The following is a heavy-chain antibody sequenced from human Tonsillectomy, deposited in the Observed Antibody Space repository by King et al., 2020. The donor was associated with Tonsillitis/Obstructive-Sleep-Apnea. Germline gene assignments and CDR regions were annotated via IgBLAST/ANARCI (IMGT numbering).Heavy chain of an antibody. Sequence: QLVQSGAEVKKPGESLKISCKGSGYTFTNYWIGWVRQMPGKGLEWMGMVYPGDSESRYSPSFQGQVTFSADKSTSTAHSQWSSLKASDTAMYYCASPSGGDTFDIWGQGTMVTVSS. V-gene: IGHV5-51*01. CDR1: GYTFTNYW. D-gene: IGHD2-21*02. CDR2: VYPGDSES. J-gene: IGHJ3*02. CDR3: ASPSGGDTFDI.